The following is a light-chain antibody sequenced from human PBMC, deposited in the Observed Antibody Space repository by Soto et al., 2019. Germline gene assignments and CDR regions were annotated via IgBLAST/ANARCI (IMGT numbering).Light chain of an antibody. Sequence: IVLTQSPATLSLSPGERATLSCRASQSVSSYLACYQQKPGQAPRLLIYDASNRATGIPARFSGSGSGTDFTLTISSLEPEDFAVYYCQQYGSSPITFGQGTRLEI. CDR3: QQYGSSPIT. CDR2: DAS. J-gene: IGKJ5*01. CDR1: QSVSSY. V-gene: IGKV3-11*01.